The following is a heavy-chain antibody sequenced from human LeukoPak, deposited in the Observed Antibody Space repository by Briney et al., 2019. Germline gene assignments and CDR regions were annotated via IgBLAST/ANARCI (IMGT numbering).Heavy chain of an antibody. CDR1: GFTFSTYA. CDR3: AKEHFLRYSYGYDY. V-gene: IGHV3-30*07. J-gene: IGHJ4*02. D-gene: IGHD5-18*01. CDR2: ISYDGSNK. Sequence: PGGSLRLSCAASGFTFSTYAMHWVRQAPGKGLEWVAVISYDGSNKYYADSVKGRFTISRDNSKNTLYLQMNSLRAEDTAVCYCAKEHFLRYSYGYDYWGQGTLVTVSS.